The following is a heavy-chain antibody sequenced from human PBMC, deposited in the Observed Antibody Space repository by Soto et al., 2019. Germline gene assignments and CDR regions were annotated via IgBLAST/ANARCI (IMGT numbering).Heavy chain of an antibody. V-gene: IGHV3-33*01. D-gene: IGHD1-26*01. J-gene: IGHJ4*02. CDR3: ARDGVGTTTYFGYFDY. Sequence: GGSLRLSCAASAVTFTGFGMHWVRQAPGKGMEWVAVIRFDGSNTYYADSVKGRFTISRDNPKNMLYLQMNSLRAEDTAIYHCARDGVGTTTYFGYFDYWGLGTLVTVSS. CDR2: IRFDGSNT. CDR1: AVTFTGFG.